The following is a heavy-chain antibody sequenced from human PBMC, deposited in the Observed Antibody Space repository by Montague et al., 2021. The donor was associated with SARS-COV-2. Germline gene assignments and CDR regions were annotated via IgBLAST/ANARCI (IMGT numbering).Heavy chain of an antibody. CDR3: TSGEGSYGWGYYSDY. V-gene: IGHV4-59*01. Sequence: SETLSLTCTVSGDSIRTNYWSWIRQPPGKGLEWIGYVDKSDNTDYNPSLKSRVAISLDTSKKQFSLKLNSVTSADTAVYHCTSGEGSYGWGYYSDYWGQGTLVTVSS. CDR1: GDSIRTNY. J-gene: IGHJ4*02. CDR2: VDKSDNT. D-gene: IGHD3-10*01.